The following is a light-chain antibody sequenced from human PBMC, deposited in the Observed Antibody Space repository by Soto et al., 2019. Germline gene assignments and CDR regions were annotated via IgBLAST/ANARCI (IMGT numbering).Light chain of an antibody. CDR1: SSDVGGYNY. CDR2: DVS. J-gene: IGLJ2*01. CDR3: SSYTSSSTLG. V-gene: IGLV2-14*03. Sequence: QSALTQPASVSGSPGQSITISCTGTSSDVGGYNYVSWYQQHPGKAPKLIIYDVSNRPSGVSNHFSGSKSGNTASLTISGLQAEDEADYHCSSYTSSSTLGFGGGTKLTVL.